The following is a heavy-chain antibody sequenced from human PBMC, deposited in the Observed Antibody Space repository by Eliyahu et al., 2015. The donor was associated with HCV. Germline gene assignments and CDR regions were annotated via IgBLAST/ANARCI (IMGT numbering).Heavy chain of an antibody. V-gene: IGHV3-30*18. CDR2: ISYDGSNK. Sequence: QVQLVESGGGVVQPGRSLRLSCAASGFTFXSXGMHWVRQAPGKGLEGVAVISYDGSNKYYADSVKGRFTISRDNSKNTLYLQMNSLRAEDTAVYYCAKAVYGDYVSAGYYFDYWGQGTLVTVSS. CDR3: AKAVYGDYVSAGYYFDY. CDR1: GFTFXSXG. D-gene: IGHD4-17*01. J-gene: IGHJ4*02.